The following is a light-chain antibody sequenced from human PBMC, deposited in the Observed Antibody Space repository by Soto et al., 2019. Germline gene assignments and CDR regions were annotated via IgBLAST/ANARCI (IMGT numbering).Light chain of an antibody. V-gene: IGKV4-1*01. J-gene: IGKJ4*01. Sequence: DIVMTQSPDSLAVSLGERATINCTSSQSALCSSKNKNYLAWYQQKPGQPPKLLIYWASTREPGVPDRFSGSGSGIDFTLTISSLQAEDVAVYYCQQFYSTPLTFGGGTKVEIK. CDR2: WAS. CDR1: QSALCSSKNKNY. CDR3: QQFYSTPLT.